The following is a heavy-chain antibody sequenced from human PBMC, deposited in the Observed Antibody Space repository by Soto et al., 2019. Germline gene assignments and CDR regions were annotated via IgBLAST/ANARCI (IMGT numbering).Heavy chain of an antibody. CDR1: GFSFSNYA. V-gene: IGHV3-23*01. CDR3: ARGIPSYYYGSGREFNWFEP. CDR2: FSAGGRT. J-gene: IGHJ5*02. Sequence: GGSLRLSCTASGFSFSNYALGWVRQAPGKGLEWVSTFSAGGRTYYADSVKGRFTISVDTSKNQFSLKLSSVTAADTAVYYCARGIPSYYYGSGREFNWFEPWGQGTLVTVSS. D-gene: IGHD3-10*01.